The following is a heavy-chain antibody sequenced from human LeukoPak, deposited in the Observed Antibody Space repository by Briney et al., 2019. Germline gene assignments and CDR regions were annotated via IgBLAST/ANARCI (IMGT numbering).Heavy chain of an antibody. V-gene: IGHV3-21*01. D-gene: IGHD3-22*01. J-gene: IGHJ5*02. CDR3: AKSSGTDSHWFDP. CDR2: ISSSSTYI. Sequence: GGSLRLSCAASGVTFSSYSMNWVRQAPGKGLDWVSLISSSSTYIYYADSEKGRFTISRDNAKNSLYLQINSLRAEDTAVYYCAKSSGTDSHWFDPWGQGTLVTVSS. CDR1: GVTFSSYS.